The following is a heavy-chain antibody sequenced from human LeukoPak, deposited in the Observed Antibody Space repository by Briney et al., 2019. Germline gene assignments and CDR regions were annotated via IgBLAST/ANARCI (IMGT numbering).Heavy chain of an antibody. CDR2: INTDGTVT. CDR3: ATKQWLAPPPDS. D-gene: IGHD6-19*01. Sequence: GGSLRLSCAASGFTFSKYGMLWVRQAPGKGLETVSRINTDGTVTTYADSVKGRFTVSRDNADNTMFLQMNSVRDEDTAVYYCATKQWLAPPPDSWGQGTPVTVSS. J-gene: IGHJ4*02. CDR1: GFTFSKYG. V-gene: IGHV3-74*01.